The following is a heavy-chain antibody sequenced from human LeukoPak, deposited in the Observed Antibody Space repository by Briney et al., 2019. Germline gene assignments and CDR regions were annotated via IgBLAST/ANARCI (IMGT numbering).Heavy chain of an antibody. V-gene: IGHV3-21*01. CDR1: GFTFNNYN. J-gene: IGHJ6*03. CDR3: ARDGDYGDYSRYYYYMDV. CDR2: ITSSGTYI. Sequence: PGGSLRLSCATSGFTFNNYNMNWVRQAPGRALEWVSSITSSGTYIFYADSVKGRFTISRDNAKNSLYLQMNSLRAEDTAVYYCARDGDYGDYSRYYYYMDVWGKGTTVTISS. D-gene: IGHD4-17*01.